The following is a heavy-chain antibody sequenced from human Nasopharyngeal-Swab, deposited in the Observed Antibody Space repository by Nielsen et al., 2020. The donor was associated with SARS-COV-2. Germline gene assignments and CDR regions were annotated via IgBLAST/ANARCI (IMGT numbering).Heavy chain of an antibody. J-gene: IGHJ6*02. CDR1: GYTFTSYD. D-gene: IGHD7-27*01. CDR2: MNPNSGNT. Sequence: ASVKVSCKASGYTFTSYDINWVRQATGQGLEWMGWMNPNSGNTGYAQKLQGRVTMTTDTSTSTAYMELRSLRSDDTAVYYCARDVGQLGMEENYYYYGMDVWGQGTTVTVSS. CDR3: ARDVGQLGMEENYYYYGMDV. V-gene: IGHV1-8*01.